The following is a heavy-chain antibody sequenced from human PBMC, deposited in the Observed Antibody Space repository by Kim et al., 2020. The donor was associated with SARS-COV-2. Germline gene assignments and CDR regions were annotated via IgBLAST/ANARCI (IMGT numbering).Heavy chain of an antibody. D-gene: IGHD3-10*01. J-gene: IGHJ6*02. CDR3: ARDRSYGSGSYYNEPPLWRDYYGMDV. CDR2: IWYDGSNK. V-gene: IGHV3-33*01. CDR1: GFTFSSYG. Sequence: GGSLRLSCAASGFTFSSYGMHWVRQAPGKGLEWVAVIWYDGSNKYYADSVKGRFTISRDNSKNTLYLQMNSLRAEDTAVYYCARDRSYGSGSYYNEPPLWRDYYGMDVWGQGTTVTVSS.